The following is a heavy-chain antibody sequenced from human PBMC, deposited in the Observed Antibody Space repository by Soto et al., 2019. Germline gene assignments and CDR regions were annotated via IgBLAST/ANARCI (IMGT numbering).Heavy chain of an antibody. Sequence: SETLSLTCAVYGVSFSGYYWTWILQPPGTGLEWIGEINHSGGTNYNPSLKSRVTISVDTSKNQFSLKLTSVTAADTAVYYCARDKITCLVDYWFQGTWVT. V-gene: IGHV4-34*01. D-gene: IGHD3-10*01. J-gene: IGHJ4*02. CDR1: GVSFSGYY. CDR3: ARDKITCLVDY. CDR2: INHSGGT.